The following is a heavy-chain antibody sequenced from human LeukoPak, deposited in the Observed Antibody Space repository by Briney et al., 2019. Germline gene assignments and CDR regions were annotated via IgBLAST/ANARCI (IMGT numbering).Heavy chain of an antibody. J-gene: IGHJ4*02. CDR2: ISSSSSTI. V-gene: IGHV3-48*01. D-gene: IGHD2-15*01. CDR1: GFTFSSYS. CDR3: AKVGIHCSGGSCYPPVNYFDY. Sequence: GGSLRLSCAASGFTFSSYSMNWVRQAPGKGLEWVSYISSSSSTIYYADSVKGWFTISRDNSKNTLYLQMNSLRAEDTAVYYCAKVGIHCSGGSCYPPVNYFDYWGQGTLVTVSS.